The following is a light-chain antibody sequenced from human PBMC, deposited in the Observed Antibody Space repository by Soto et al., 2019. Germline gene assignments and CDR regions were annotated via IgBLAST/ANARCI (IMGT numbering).Light chain of an antibody. V-gene: IGLV1-51*01. CDR1: SSNIGKNS. Sequence: QSVLTQPPSVSAAPGQKVTISCSGSSSNIGKNSVSWYQQLPGSAPKLLIYDDSKRPSGVPARFSGSKSGTSATLGITGLQTGDEADYYCAAWDDSLGAYVFGTGTKVTVL. J-gene: IGLJ1*01. CDR3: AAWDDSLGAYV. CDR2: DDS.